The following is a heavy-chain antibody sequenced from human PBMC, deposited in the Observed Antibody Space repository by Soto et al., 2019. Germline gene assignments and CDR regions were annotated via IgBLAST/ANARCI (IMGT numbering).Heavy chain of an antibody. Sequence: ASVKASSEAPGYTFTSNDINWVRPATGQGLEWMGWMNPNSGNTGYAQKFQGRVTMTRNTSISTAYMELSSLRSEDTAVYYCARADVLRYFDSLLYSLQDSISAFDIWG. CDR2: MNPNSGNT. CDR1: GYTFTSND. J-gene: IGHJ3*02. D-gene: IGHD3-9*01. V-gene: IGHV1-8*01. CDR3: ARADVLRYFDSLLYSLQDSISAFDI.